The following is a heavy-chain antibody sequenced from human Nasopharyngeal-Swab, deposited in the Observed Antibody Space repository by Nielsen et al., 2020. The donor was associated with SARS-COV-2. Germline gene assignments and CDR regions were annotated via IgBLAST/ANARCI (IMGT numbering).Heavy chain of an antibody. CDR3: ARWSTISRFFDF. CDR2: FYYSGST. V-gene: IGHV4-59*01. J-gene: IGHJ4*02. D-gene: IGHD1-26*01. CDR1: GDSITNYY. Sequence: SETLSLTCTVSGDSITNYYWSWIRQPPGKELEWIGNFYYSGSTNYSPSPKSRVTISADTSKNQFSLKLTTVTAADTAVYYCARWSTISRFFDFWGQGTQVTVSS.